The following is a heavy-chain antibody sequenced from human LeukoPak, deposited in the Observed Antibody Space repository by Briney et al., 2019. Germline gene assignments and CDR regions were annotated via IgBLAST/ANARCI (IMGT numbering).Heavy chain of an antibody. D-gene: IGHD6-19*01. Sequence: GSLRLSCAASGFTFSSYSMNWVRQAPGKGLEWVSSISSSSSYIYYADSVKGRFTISRDNAKNSLYLQMNSLRAEDTAVYYCARYSSGWYGGYYFDYWGQGTLVTVSS. CDR1: GFTFSSYS. CDR3: ARYSSGWYGGYYFDY. J-gene: IGHJ4*02. V-gene: IGHV3-21*01. CDR2: ISSSSSYI.